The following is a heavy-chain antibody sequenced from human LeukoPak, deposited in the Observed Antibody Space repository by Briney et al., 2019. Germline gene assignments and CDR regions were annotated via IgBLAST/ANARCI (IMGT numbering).Heavy chain of an antibody. CDR3: ARDAGNSGYGCDL. D-gene: IGHD5-12*01. J-gene: IGHJ5*02. V-gene: IGHV3-48*01. CDR2: IRSTGDT. CDR1: GFIFSQYS. Sequence: PGGSLRLSCAASGFIFSQYSINWVRQAPGKGLEWVSHIRSTGDTFYADSVKGRFTISRDDARNSLYLQMNSLRAEDTAMYYCARDAGNSGYGCDLWGQGTLVTVSS.